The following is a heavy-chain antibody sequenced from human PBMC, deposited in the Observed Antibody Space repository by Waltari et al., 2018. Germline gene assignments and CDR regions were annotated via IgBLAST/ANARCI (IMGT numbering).Heavy chain of an antibody. V-gene: IGHV5-51*01. CDR3: ARQWDYYYDSSGHMIAFDI. CDR1: GYSFTSYW. CDR2: IYPGDSDT. J-gene: IGHJ3*02. D-gene: IGHD3-22*01. Sequence: EVQLVQSGAEVKKPGESLKISCKGSGYSFTSYWIGWVRQMPGKGLEWMGIIYPGDSDTSSSPSFQGQVTIAADKSISTAYLQWSSLKASDTAMYYCARQWDYYYDSSGHMIAFDIWGQGTMVTVSS.